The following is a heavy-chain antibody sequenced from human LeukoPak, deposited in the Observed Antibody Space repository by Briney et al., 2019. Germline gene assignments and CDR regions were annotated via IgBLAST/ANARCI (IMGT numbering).Heavy chain of an antibody. J-gene: IGHJ4*02. D-gene: IGHD3-10*01. CDR1: GYTFTGYY. V-gene: IGHV1-2*02. Sequence: ASVKVSRKASGYTFTGYYMHWVRQAPGQGLEWMGWINPNSGGTNYAQKFQGRVTMTRDTSISTAYMELSRLRSDDTAVYYCARDTYYYGSGKGYWGQGTLVTVSS. CDR3: ARDTYYYGSGKGY. CDR2: INPNSGGT.